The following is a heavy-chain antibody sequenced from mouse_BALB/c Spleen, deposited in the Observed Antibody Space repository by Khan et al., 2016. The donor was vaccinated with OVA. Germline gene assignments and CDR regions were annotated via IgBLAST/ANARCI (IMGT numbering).Heavy chain of an antibody. J-gene: IGHJ3*01. CDR3: AKEGAYYRSDGWFAY. D-gene: IGHD2-14*01. CDR1: GYTFTSYT. V-gene: IGHV1-4*01. Sequence: QVQLKESGPELTKPSASVTLSCKASGYTFTSYTMRWVKQRPGQGLEWIGYFIPVSDYTNYNQNFKNKATLTADKSSSTSYMQLRSLTSEDSAAYYCAKEGAYYRSDGWFAYWGRGTLVTVST. CDR2: FIPVSDYT.